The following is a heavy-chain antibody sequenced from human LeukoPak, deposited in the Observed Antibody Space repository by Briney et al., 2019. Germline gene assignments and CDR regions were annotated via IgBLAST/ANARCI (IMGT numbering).Heavy chain of an antibody. CDR2: IIPIFGTA. J-gene: IGHJ4*02. V-gene: IGHV1-69*05. D-gene: IGHD1-26*01. CDR1: GGTFSSYA. CDR3: ARDMKRESGSYRQIFDY. Sequence: SVKVSCKASGGTFSSYAISWVRQAPGQGLECMGGIIPIFGTANYAQKFQGRVTITTDESTSTAYMELSSLRSEDTAVYYCARDMKRESGSYRQIFDYWGQGTLVTVSS.